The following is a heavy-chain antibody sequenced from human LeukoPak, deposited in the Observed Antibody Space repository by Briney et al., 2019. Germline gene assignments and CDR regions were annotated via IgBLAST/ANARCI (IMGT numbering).Heavy chain of an antibody. CDR1: GFTFSSYE. CDR3: AKLKQPYYYAPYGMDV. Sequence: PGGSLRLSCAASGFTFSSYEMNWVRQAPGEGLEWVSYISSSGTTTYYADSVKGRFTISRDNAKNSLYLQMHSLRAEDTAVYYCAKLKQPYYYAPYGMDVWGQGTTVTVSS. J-gene: IGHJ6*02. CDR2: ISSSGTTT. V-gene: IGHV3-48*03. D-gene: IGHD3-10*01.